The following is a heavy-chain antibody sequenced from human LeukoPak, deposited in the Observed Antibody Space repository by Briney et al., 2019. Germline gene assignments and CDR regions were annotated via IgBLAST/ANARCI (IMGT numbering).Heavy chain of an antibody. CDR1: GFSFSVYW. V-gene: IGHV3-74*01. D-gene: IGHD3-3*01. CDR3: ARGGISIFGVVIYMDV. CDR2: IKTDGSIT. Sequence: GGSLRLSCAASGFSFSVYWMHWVRQAPGKGPVWVSRIKTDGSITDYADSVKGRFTISRDNAKNSLSLQMNSLRVEDTALYYCARGGISIFGVVIYMDVWGKGTTVTVSS. J-gene: IGHJ6*03.